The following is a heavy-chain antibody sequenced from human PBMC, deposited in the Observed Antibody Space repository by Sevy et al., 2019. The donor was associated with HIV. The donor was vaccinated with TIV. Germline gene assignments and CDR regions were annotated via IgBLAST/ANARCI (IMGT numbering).Heavy chain of an antibody. CDR1: AGSISSGDYY. V-gene: IGHV4-30-4*01. D-gene: IGHD2-21*01. CDR2: IYYSGII. Sequence: SETLSLTCTVSAGSISSGDYYWNWIRQPPGKGLEWIAYIYYSGIIYYNPSLKRRVTISVDTSKNQFSLKLYSVTAADTAVYYCARVSRGEHLYYFDYWGQGTLVTVSS. CDR3: ARVSRGEHLYYFDY. J-gene: IGHJ4*02.